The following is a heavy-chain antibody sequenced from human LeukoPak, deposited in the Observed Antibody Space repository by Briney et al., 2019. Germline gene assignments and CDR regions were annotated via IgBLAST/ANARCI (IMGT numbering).Heavy chain of an antibody. D-gene: IGHD4-11*01. CDR3: ASNYGG. Sequence: GGSLRLSCAASGFDFSNYWMYWVHQAPGKGLEWVANIKQDGSEKYYVDSVRGRFTISRDNAKNSLSLQMNSLRAEDTAVYYCASNYGGWGQGTLVTVSS. V-gene: IGHV3-7*03. CDR2: IKQDGSEK. CDR1: GFDFSNYW. J-gene: IGHJ4*02.